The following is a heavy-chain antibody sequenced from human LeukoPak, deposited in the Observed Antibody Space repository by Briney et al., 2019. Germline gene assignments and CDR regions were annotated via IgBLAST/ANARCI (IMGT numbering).Heavy chain of an antibody. Sequence: ASVNVSCKASGSTFTGYFMHWVRQAPGQGLEWMGWINPNSGDTCYSQKFQGRVTLTMDISVNTAYMELSMLISYDTAVYYCATLRGGLQYGTTTRCYAFDYWGQGTLVTVSS. V-gene: IGHV1-2*02. D-gene: IGHD2-2*01. CDR3: ATLRGGLQYGTTTRCYAFDY. J-gene: IGHJ4*02. CDR2: INPNSGDT. CDR1: GSTFTGYF.